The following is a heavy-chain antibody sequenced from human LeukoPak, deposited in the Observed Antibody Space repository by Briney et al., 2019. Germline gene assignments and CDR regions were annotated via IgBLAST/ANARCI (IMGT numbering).Heavy chain of an antibody. CDR2: VHSSGST. CDR3: ATYSRSGIFFFED. D-gene: IGHD6-19*01. J-gene: IGHJ4*02. V-gene: IGHV4-59*08. Sequence: PSETLSLTCTVSGDSISNYYWNWIRQSPGKGLEWIGSVHSSGSTNSNPSLKSRVTISVDTSKNQFSLRLSSLTAADTAVYFCATYSRSGIFFFEDWGQGTLVTVSS. CDR1: GDSISNYY.